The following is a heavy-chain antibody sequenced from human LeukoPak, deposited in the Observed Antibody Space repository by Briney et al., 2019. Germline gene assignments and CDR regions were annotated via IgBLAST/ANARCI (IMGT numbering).Heavy chain of an antibody. CDR3: ARSTTVTRSFDY. J-gene: IGHJ4*02. Sequence: GGSLRLSCAASGFIFSSYAMHWVRQAPGKGLEYVSAISSNGGSTYYANSVKGRFTISRDNSKNTLYLQMGSLRAEDMAVYYCARSTTVTRSFDYWGQGTLVTVSS. D-gene: IGHD4-17*01. V-gene: IGHV3-64*01. CDR2: ISSNGGST. CDR1: GFIFSSYA.